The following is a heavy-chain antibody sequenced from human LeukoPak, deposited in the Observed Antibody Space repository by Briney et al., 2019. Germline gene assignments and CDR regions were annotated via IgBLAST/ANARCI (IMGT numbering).Heavy chain of an antibody. CDR2: IYYSGST. V-gene: IGHV4-59*08. CDR1: GGSISSYY. D-gene: IGHD3-22*01. CDR3: ASDSSGYMYYYYGMDV. Sequence: PSETLSLTCTVSGGSISSYYWSWIRQPPGKGLEWIGYIYYSGSTNYNPSLKGRVTISVDTSKNQFSLKLSSVTAADTAVYYCASDSSGYMYYYYGMDVWGQGTTVTVSS. J-gene: IGHJ6*02.